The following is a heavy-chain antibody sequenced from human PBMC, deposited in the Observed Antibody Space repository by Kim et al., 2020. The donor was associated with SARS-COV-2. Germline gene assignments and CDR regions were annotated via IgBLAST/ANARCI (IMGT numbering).Heavy chain of an antibody. CDR3: ARLFATGTYRGILHY. D-gene: IGHD3-10*01. V-gene: IGHV4-39*01. J-gene: IGHJ4*02. Sequence: NPSLKTRVTISVDTSKNQFSRNLSAVTAADTAVYYCARLFATGTYRGILHYWGQGTLVTVSS.